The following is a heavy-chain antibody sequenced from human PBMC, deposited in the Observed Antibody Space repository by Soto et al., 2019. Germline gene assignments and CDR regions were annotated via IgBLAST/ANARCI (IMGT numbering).Heavy chain of an antibody. CDR1: GGSISSGGYS. V-gene: IGHV4-30-2*01. CDR2: IYHSGST. D-gene: IGHD1-1*01. J-gene: IGHJ4*02. Sequence: QLQLQESGSGLVKPSQTLSLTCAVSGGSISSGGYSWSWIRQPPGKGLEWIGYIYHSGSTYYNPSRKSRGTISVDRSKNQFSLKLGSVTAADTAVYYCARGDRYNIDYWGQGTLVTVSS. CDR3: ARGDRYNIDY.